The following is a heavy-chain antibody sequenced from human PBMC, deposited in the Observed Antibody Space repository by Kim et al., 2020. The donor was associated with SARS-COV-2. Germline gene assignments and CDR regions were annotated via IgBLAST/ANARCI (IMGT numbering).Heavy chain of an antibody. CDR3: ARGGQVVIDGRVSLTPYDH. J-gene: IGHJ5*02. V-gene: IGHV1-69*04. CDR2: ILPMVDIP. Sequence: SVKVSCKASGGTFSNYAVNWVRQAPGQGLEWMGRILPMVDIPNYARNFQGRLTTTAVKSTSTAYMELTGLTSADTAVYYCARGGQVVIDGRVSLTPYDHWGQGALVTVSS. D-gene: IGHD2-21*01. CDR1: GGTFSNYA.